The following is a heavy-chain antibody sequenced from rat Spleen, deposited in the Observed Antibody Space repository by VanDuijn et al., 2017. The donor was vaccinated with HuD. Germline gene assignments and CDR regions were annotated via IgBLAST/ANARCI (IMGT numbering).Heavy chain of an antibody. CDR3: VTERLGVEG. J-gene: IGHJ2*01. D-gene: IGHD4-3*01. V-gene: IGHV4-2*01. CDR1: GFNFNDYW. CDR2: INKDSSTI. Sequence: EVKLVESGGGLVQPGRSLKLSCAASGFNFNDYWMGWVRQAPGKGLEWIGEINKDSSTINYTPSLKEKFTISKDNAQNTRYLQMNKRGSEDTGIYYCVTERLGVEGWGQGVMVTVSA.